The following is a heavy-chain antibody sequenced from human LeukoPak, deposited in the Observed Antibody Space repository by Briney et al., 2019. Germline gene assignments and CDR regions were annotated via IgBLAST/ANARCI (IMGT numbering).Heavy chain of an antibody. D-gene: IGHD6-13*01. CDR2: IYYSGST. V-gene: IGHV4-39*01. J-gene: IGHJ4*02. CDR3: ARFIAAPYYFDY. CDR1: GGPISSNSYY. Sequence: SETLSLTCAVSGGPISSNSYYWGWIRPPPGKGLEWIGSIYYSGSTYYNPSLKSRVTISVDTSKNQFSLKLSSGTAADTAVYYCARFIAAPYYFDYGGRGTLVTVSS.